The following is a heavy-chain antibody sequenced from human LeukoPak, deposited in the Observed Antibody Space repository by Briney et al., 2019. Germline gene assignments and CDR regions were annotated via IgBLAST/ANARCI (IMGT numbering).Heavy chain of an antibody. D-gene: IGHD2-2*01. Sequence: GGSLRLSCAASGFTFSSYSMNWVRQAPGKGLEWVSSISGSSSYIYYADSVKGRFTISRDNAKNSLYLQMNSLRAEDTAVYYCAGDIVVVPAAMPPDAFDIWGQGTMVTVSS. J-gene: IGHJ3*02. V-gene: IGHV3-21*01. CDR1: GFTFSSYS. CDR2: ISGSSSYI. CDR3: AGDIVVVPAAMPPDAFDI.